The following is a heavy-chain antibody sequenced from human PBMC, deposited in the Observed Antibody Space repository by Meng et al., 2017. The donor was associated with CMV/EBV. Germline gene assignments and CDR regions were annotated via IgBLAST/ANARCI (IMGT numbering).Heavy chain of an antibody. J-gene: IGHJ4*02. D-gene: IGHD5-24*01. CDR1: GGTFRSYA. Sequence: QAQRGQSGAEVKEPGSSVKVSLKASGGTFRSYAISWVRQAPGQVLEWMGGIIPIFGTANYAQKFQGRVTITADESTSTAYMELSSLISEDTAVYYCARGVIEMATRVGLRYWGQGTLVTVSS. CDR3: ARGVIEMATRVGLRY. CDR2: IIPIFGTA. V-gene: IGHV1-69*12.